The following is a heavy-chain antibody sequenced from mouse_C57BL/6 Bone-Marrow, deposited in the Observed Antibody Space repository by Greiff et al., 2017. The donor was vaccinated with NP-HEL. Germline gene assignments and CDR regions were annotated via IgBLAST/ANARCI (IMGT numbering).Heavy chain of an antibody. CDR3: AREEYYGSSPFYAMDY. J-gene: IGHJ4*01. CDR2: ISDGGSYT. V-gene: IGHV5-4*01. Sequence: EVHLVESGGGLVKPGGSLKLSCAASGFTFSSYAMSWVRQTPEKRLEWVATISDGGSYTYYPDNVKGRFTISRDNAKNNLYLQMSHLKSEDTAMYYCAREEYYGSSPFYAMDYWGQGTSVTVSS. D-gene: IGHD1-1*01. CDR1: GFTFSSYA.